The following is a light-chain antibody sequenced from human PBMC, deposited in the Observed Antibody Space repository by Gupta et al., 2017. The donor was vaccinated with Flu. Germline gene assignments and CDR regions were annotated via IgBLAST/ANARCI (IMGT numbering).Light chain of an antibody. CDR3: QNWARGTGV. CDR2: LNSDGSH. J-gene: IGLJ2*01. V-gene: IGLV4-69*01. CDR1: NGHSSFA. Sequence: QLVLFQSPSASASPGASVKRTCTLSNGHSSFAIAWHQQQPEKGPRYLMKLNSDGSHPKGDGIPYRFSVSSSETEHYLTSSSRQYEDEADYYCQNWARGTGVFGGGTKLTVL.